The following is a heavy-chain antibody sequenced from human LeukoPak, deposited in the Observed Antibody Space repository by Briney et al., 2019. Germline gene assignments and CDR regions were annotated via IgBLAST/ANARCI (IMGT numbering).Heavy chain of an antibody. CDR2: ISSSSAYI. J-gene: IGHJ3*02. V-gene: IGHV3-48*02. D-gene: IGHD1-26*01. CDR3: ARDQYSGTYFQAFDI. CDR1: GFTFRSYS. Sequence: GGSLRLSCAASGFTFRSYSMNWVRQAPGKGLEWVSYISSSSAYIYYADSVKGRFTISRDNAKNSLYLQVNSLRDDDTAVYYCARDQYSGTYFQAFDIWGQGTMVTISS.